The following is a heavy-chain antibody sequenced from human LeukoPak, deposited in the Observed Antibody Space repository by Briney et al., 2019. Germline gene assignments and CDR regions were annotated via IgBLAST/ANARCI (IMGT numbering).Heavy chain of an antibody. CDR1: GFTPSSYW. J-gene: IGHJ4*02. CDR2: INSGGSSP. CDR3: ARGGEYSYGYIDY. Sequence: GGSLRLSCEASGFTPSSYWMHWVRQAPGKGLVWVSRINSGGSSPSYADSVKGRFTISRDNAKNTLYLQMNSLRAEDTAVYYCARGGEYSYGYIDYWGQGTLVTVSA. V-gene: IGHV3-74*01. D-gene: IGHD5-18*01.